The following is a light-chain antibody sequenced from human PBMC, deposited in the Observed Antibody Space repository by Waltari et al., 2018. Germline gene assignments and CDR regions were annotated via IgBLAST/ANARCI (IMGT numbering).Light chain of an antibody. CDR1: NLGRKS. V-gene: IGLV3-21*04. CDR3: LVWHSTSDHHGV. J-gene: IGLJ2*01. Sequence: SYVVTQSPSVSVAPGETARITCGGDNLGRKSVPWYQQRPGQAPVLVISYDSDRPSGIPERFSGSNSGNTATLTISWVEAEDEADYYCLVWHSTSDHHGVFGGGTKLTVL. CDR2: YDS.